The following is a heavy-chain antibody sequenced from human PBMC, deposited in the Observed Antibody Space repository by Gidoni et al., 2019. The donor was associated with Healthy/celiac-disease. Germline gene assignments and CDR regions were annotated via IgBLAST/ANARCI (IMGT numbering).Heavy chain of an antibody. CDR1: GFTFNSYA. CDR3: AREYGSGSYFPWFDP. D-gene: IGHD3-10*01. Sequence: QVQLVESGVGVVQPGRSLRLSCAASGFTFNSYALHWVRQAPGKGLEWVAVISYDGSNKYYADSVKGRFTISRDNSKNTLYLQMNSLTVDDKAVYYCAREYGSGSYFPWFDPWGQGTLVTVSS. V-gene: IGHV3-30*01. J-gene: IGHJ5*02. CDR2: ISYDGSNK.